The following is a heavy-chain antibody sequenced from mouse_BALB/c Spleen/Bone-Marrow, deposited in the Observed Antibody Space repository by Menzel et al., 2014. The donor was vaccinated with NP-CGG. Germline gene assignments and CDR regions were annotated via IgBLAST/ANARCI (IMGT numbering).Heavy chain of an antibody. Sequence: VQLQQSGAELVKPGASVKLSCTASGFNIKDTYMHWVKRRPEQGLEWIGRIDPANGNTKYDPKFQGKATITADTSSNTAYLQLSGLTSEDTAVYYCARGSDGFAYWGQGTLVTVSA. CDR3: ARGSDGFAY. CDR2: IDPANGNT. CDR1: GFNIKDTY. J-gene: IGHJ3*01. V-gene: IGHV14-3*02.